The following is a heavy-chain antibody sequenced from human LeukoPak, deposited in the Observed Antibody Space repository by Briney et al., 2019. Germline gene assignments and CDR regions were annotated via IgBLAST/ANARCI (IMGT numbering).Heavy chain of an antibody. Sequence: PGGSLRLSCAASGFTFSNYWMHWVRQAPGKGLVWVSRILSDGSYTSYVDSVKGRFTISRDNAKNTLYLQMNSLRAEDTAVYYCAREAPNDFSIDYWGQGTLVTVSS. J-gene: IGHJ4*02. V-gene: IGHV3-74*01. CDR2: ILSDGSYT. D-gene: IGHD2/OR15-2a*01. CDR3: AREAPNDFSIDY. CDR1: GFTFSNYW.